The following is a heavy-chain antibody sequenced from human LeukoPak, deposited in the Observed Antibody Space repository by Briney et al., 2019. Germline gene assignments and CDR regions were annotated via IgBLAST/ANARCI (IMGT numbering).Heavy chain of an antibody. CDR3: ARDPAPYYYDSSASFDY. D-gene: IGHD3-22*01. CDR2: ISSSSSTI. V-gene: IGHV3-48*04. Sequence: PGGSLRLSCAASGFTFSSYSMNWVRQAPGKGLEWVSYISSSSSTIYYADSVKGRFTISRDNAKNSLYLQMNSLRAEDTAVYYCARDPAPYYYDSSASFDYWGQGTLVTVSS. J-gene: IGHJ4*02. CDR1: GFTFSSYS.